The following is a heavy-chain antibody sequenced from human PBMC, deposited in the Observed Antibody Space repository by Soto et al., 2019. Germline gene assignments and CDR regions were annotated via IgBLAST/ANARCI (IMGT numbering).Heavy chain of an antibody. J-gene: IGHJ4*02. CDR3: AKSHLYYDFWSGYYADY. CDR2: ISGSGGSP. D-gene: IGHD3-3*01. V-gene: IGHV3-23*01. Sequence: GGSLRLSCAASGFTFISYAMNWVRRAPGKGLEWVSGISGSGGSPYYADSVKGRFTISRDNSKNTLYLQMNSLRAEDTAVYYCAKSHLYYDFWSGYYADYWGQGTLVTVSS. CDR1: GFTFISYA.